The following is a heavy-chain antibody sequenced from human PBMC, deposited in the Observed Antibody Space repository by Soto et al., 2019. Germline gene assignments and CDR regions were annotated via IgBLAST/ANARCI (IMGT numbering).Heavy chain of an antibody. CDR3: ARTSYVWGSYRSDDALDI. J-gene: IGHJ3*02. CDR1: GYIFIRYG. V-gene: IGHV1-18*01. Sequence: QVQLVQSGAEVKKPGASVKVSCKASGYIFIRYGISWVREAPGQGLEWMGWISAHKGDTNYAQKVQGRVTMTTDTSTSTAYMEVRSLRFDDTAVYYCARTSYVWGSYRSDDALDIWGQGTMVTVSS. D-gene: IGHD3-16*02. CDR2: ISAHKGDT.